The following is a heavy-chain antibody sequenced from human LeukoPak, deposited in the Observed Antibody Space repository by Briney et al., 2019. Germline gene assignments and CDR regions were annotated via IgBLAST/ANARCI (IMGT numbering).Heavy chain of an antibody. V-gene: IGHV4-38-2*02. CDR3: ARRGAYYDSSGQIDY. Sequence: PSETLSLTCTVSDYSISSGYYWGWIRQPPGKGLEWIGEINHSGSTNYNPSLKSRVTISVDTSKNQFSLKLSSVTAADTAVYYCARRGAYYDSSGQIDYWGQGTLVTVSS. J-gene: IGHJ4*02. CDR1: DYSISSGYY. D-gene: IGHD3-22*01. CDR2: INHSGST.